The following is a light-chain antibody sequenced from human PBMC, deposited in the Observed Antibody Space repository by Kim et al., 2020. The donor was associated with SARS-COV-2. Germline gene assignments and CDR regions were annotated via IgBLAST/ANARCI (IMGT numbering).Light chain of an antibody. V-gene: IGLV3-1*01. CDR1: KLGDKY. J-gene: IGLJ3*02. CDR2: QDS. CDR3: QAWDSSTANWV. Sequence: SYELTWPPSVSVSPGQTASITCSGDKLGDKYACWYQQKPGQSPVLVIYQDSKRPSGIPERFSGSNSGNTATLTISGTQAMDEADYYCQAWDSSTANWVFGGGTQLTVL.